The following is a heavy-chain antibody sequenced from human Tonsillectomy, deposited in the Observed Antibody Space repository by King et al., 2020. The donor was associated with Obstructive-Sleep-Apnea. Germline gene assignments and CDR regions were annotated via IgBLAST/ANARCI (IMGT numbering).Heavy chain of an antibody. V-gene: IGHV5-51*01. D-gene: IGHD2-2*01. CDR1: GYSFTSYW. J-gene: IGHJ6*02. Sequence: VQLVQSGAEVKKPGESLKISCKGSGYSFTSYWIGWVRQMPGKGLEWMGIIYPGDSDTRYSPSFQGQVTISADKSISTAYLQWSSLKASDTAMYYCARQCPCTSTSCPGDYSYGMDVWGQGTTVTVSS. CDR3: ARQCPCTSTSCPGDYSYGMDV. CDR2: IYPGDSDT.